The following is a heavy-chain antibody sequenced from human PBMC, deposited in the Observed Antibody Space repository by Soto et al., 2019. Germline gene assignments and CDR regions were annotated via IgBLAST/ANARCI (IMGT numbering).Heavy chain of an antibody. Sequence: QVQLVQSGAEVKKPGSSVQVSCKASGGTFSSYAIIWVRQAPGLGLEWMGGIIPIFGTANYAQKFQGRVTITADKSTSTAYMELSSLRSEDTAVYYCAREANSSGLDAFDIWGQGTMVTVSS. CDR1: GGTFSSYA. V-gene: IGHV1-69*06. CDR2: IIPIFGTA. J-gene: IGHJ3*02. D-gene: IGHD3-22*01. CDR3: AREANSSGLDAFDI.